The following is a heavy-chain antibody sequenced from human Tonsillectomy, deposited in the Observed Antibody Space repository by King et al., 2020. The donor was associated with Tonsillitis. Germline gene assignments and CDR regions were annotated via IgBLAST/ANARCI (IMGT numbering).Heavy chain of an antibody. CDR1: GFPFSSYP. CDR2: TSYDGSDK. V-gene: IGHV3-30*04. CDR3: AGDPSGGSYRWFDP. D-gene: IGHD2-15*01. Sequence: VQLVEFGGGVVQPGRSLRLSCAASGFPFSSYPMHWVRQATGKGLEWVAVTSYDGSDKYYADSVKGRFIISRDNSRNTLYLQMNSLRGDDTAVYYCAGDPSGGSYRWFDPWGQGTLVTVSS. J-gene: IGHJ5*02.